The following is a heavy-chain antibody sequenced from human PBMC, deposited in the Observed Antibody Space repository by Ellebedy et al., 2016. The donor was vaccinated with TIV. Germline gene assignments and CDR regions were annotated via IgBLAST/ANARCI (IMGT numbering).Heavy chain of an antibody. J-gene: IGHJ4*02. Sequence: GGSLRLSCAASGFTFGTCAMTWVRQAPGKGLEWVSTITGSAGNTYYADSVKGRFTISRDNSKNTLYLQMNSLTAEDTATYYCVKDMYCASLWYFDHWGQGTHVTVSS. CDR2: ITGSAGNT. CDR1: GFTFGTCA. CDR3: VKDMYCASLWYFDH. V-gene: IGHV3-23*01. D-gene: IGHD2-15*01.